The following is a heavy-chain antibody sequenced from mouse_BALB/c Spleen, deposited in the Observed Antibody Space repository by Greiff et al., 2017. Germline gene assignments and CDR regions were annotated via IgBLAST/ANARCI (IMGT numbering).Heavy chain of an antibody. CDR2: IWSGGST. CDR3: ARIMDGHYVDAMDY. CDR1: GFSLTSYG. Sequence: VQLQESGPGLVQPSQSLSITCTVSGFSLTSYGVHWVRQSPGKGLEWLGVIWSGGSTDYNAAFISRLSISKDNSKSQVFFKMNSLQADDTAIYYCARIMDGHYVDAMDYWGQGTSVTVSS. D-gene: IGHD2-3*01. V-gene: IGHV2-4-1*01. J-gene: IGHJ4*01.